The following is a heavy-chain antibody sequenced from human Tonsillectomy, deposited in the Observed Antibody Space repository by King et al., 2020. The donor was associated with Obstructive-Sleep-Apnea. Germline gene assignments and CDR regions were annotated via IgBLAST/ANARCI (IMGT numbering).Heavy chain of an antibody. Sequence: VQLQESGPGLVKPSQTLSLTCTVSGGSISSGGYYWSWVRQHPGKGLEWIGYIYYSGGTYYNPSLKSRVHISVDTSKNQFSLKLISVTAADTAVYYCARLGCGGDCYSSKDWYFDLWGRGTLVTVSS. D-gene: IGHD2-21*02. J-gene: IGHJ2*01. CDR1: GGSISSGGYY. CDR3: ARLGCGGDCYSSKDWYFDL. V-gene: IGHV4-31*03. CDR2: IYYSGGT.